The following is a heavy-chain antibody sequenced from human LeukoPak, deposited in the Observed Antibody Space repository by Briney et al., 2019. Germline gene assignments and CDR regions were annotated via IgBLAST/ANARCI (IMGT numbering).Heavy chain of an antibody. CDR1: GFTFSSYA. V-gene: IGHV3-23*01. Sequence: GGSLRLSCAASGFTFSSYAMSWVRQAPGKGLEWVSAISGGGGSTYYADSVKGRFTISRDNSKNTLYLQMNSLRAEDTAVYYCAKAMGYSSSSPIDYWGQGTLVTVSS. J-gene: IGHJ4*02. CDR3: AKAMGYSSSSPIDY. CDR2: ISGGGGST. D-gene: IGHD6-6*01.